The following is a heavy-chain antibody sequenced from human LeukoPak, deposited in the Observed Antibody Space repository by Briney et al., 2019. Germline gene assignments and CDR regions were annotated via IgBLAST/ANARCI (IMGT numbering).Heavy chain of an antibody. D-gene: IGHD4-23*01. CDR1: GGSMRSYY. Sequence: SETLSLTCTFSGGSMRSYYWGWIRQAPGKGLEWIGFISYSGYTSYSPSLNSRVAISRDTSKSQFSLRLTSMTPADTAIYYCARGRNDPGGNPWAQGTLVTVSS. CDR3: ARGRNDPGGNP. CDR2: ISYSGYT. J-gene: IGHJ5*02. V-gene: IGHV4-59*01.